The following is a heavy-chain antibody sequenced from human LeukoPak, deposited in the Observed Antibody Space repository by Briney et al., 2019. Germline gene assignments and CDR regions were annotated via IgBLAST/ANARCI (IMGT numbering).Heavy chain of an antibody. CDR1: GFTFSDHI. CDR2: VSGSGSTV. Sequence: GGSLGLSCAASGFTFSDHIMNWVRQLPGKRLEWVAYVSGSGSTVYYADSVKGRFTISRDNGKSSLYLQMNSLRVEDTAVYYCARDNSGSYYFDYWGQGTLVTVSS. CDR3: ARDNSGSYYFDY. D-gene: IGHD3-22*01. J-gene: IGHJ4*02. V-gene: IGHV3-48*01.